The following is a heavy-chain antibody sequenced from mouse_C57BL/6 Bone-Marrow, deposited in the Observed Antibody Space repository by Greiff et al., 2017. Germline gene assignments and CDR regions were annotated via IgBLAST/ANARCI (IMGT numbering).Heavy chain of an antibody. Sequence: VKLMESGAELARPGASVKLSCKASGYTFTSYGISWVKQRTGQGLEWIGEIYPRSGNTYYNEKFKGKATLTADKSSSTAYMELRSLTSEDSAVYCCARGGGYGNCLYYFDYWGQGTTLTVSS. CDR3: ARGGGYGNCLYYFDY. J-gene: IGHJ2*01. CDR2: IYPRSGNT. V-gene: IGHV1-81*01. CDR1: GYTFTSYG. D-gene: IGHD2-1*01.